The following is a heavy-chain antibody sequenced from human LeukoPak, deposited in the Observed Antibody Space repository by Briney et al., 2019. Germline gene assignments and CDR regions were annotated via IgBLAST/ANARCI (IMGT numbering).Heavy chain of an antibody. J-gene: IGHJ5*02. D-gene: IGHD2-2*03. Sequence: SETLSLTCIVSGGSVNSGGYYWSWIRQPPGKGLEWIGYIYYSGSTKYNPSLKSRVTMSVDTSKNRFSLKLSSVTAADTAVYYCARHRGYCSSTSCSYNWFDPWGQGTLVTVSS. CDR3: ARHRGYCSSTSCSYNWFDP. V-gene: IGHV4-61*08. CDR1: GGSVNSGGYY. CDR2: IYYSGST.